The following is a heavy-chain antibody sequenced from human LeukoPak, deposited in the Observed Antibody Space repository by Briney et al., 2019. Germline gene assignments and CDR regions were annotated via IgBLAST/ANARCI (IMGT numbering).Heavy chain of an antibody. J-gene: IGHJ4*02. CDR1: GFTLDDYG. Sequence: GGSLRLSCAASGFTLDDYGMSWVRQAPGKGLEWVSGIGWSGSSTGYADSVKGRFTISIVNAKNSLYLQLNSLRAEDTAFYYCARDRASGWYGGDYDYWGQGTLVTVSS. CDR2: IGWSGSST. V-gene: IGHV3-20*04. CDR3: ARDRASGWYGGDYDY. D-gene: IGHD6-19*01.